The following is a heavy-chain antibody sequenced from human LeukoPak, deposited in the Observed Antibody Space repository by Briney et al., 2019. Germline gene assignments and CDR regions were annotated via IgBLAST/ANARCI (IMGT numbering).Heavy chain of an antibody. V-gene: IGHV4-4*09. J-gene: IGHJ4*02. CDR2: IYDSGST. D-gene: IGHD3-10*01. Sequence: AETLSLTCTVSGGSISGYYWSWIRQPPGKGLEWMGFIYDSGSTNYNPSLKSRLTISVDTSKNQFSLKLNSVTAADTAVFYCVRYVVYGSGIYYFDYWGQGTLVTVSS. CDR3: VRYVVYGSGIYYFDY. CDR1: GGSISGYY.